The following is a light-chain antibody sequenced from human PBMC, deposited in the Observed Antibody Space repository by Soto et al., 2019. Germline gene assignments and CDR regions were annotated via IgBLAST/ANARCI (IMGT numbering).Light chain of an antibody. CDR3: SSYTSSSIWL. Sequence: QSALTQPPSVSGSPGQSVTISCTGTSSDVGSYNRVSWYQQPPGTAPKLMIYEVSNRPSGVPDRFSGSKSGNTASLTISGLQAEDEADSYCSSYTSSSIWLFGGGTKLTVL. CDR1: SSDVGSYNR. CDR2: EVS. V-gene: IGLV2-18*02. J-gene: IGLJ2*01.